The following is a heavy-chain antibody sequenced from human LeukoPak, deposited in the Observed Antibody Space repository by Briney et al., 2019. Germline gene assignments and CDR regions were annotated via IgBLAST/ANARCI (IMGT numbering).Heavy chain of an antibody. J-gene: IGHJ4*02. Sequence: GGSLRLSCAASGFPFSSYAMSWVRQAPGKGLEWVSAISGSGGSTYYADSVKGRFTISRDNSKNTLYLQMNSLRAEDTAVYYCAKAGYYYGSGSVDYYFDYWGQGTLVTVSS. CDR1: GFPFSSYA. CDR3: AKAGYYYGSGSVDYYFDY. CDR2: ISGSGGST. V-gene: IGHV3-23*01. D-gene: IGHD3-10*01.